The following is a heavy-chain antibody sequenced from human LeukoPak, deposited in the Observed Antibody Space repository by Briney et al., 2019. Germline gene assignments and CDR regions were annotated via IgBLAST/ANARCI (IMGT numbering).Heavy chain of an antibody. CDR1: GGTFSSYA. D-gene: IGHD3-22*01. CDR2: IIPILGIA. J-gene: IGHJ6*02. CDR3: ARDRPTDYYDSSDEPPYGMDV. Sequence: ASVNVSCKASGGTFSSYAISWVRQAPGQGLEWMGRIIPILGIANYAQKFQGRVTITADKSTSTAYMELSSLRSEDTAVYYCARDRPTDYYDSSDEPPYGMDVWGQGTTVTVSS. V-gene: IGHV1-69*04.